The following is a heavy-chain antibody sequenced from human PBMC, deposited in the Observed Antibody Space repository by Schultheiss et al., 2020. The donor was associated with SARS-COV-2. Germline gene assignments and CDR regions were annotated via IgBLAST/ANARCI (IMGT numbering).Heavy chain of an antibody. CDR3: ARDARGYSYNAFDI. V-gene: IGHV4-34*01. J-gene: IGHJ3*02. CDR1: GGSFSGYY. Sequence: SETLSLTCAVHGGSFSGYYWSWIRQPPGEGLEWIGEITHSGSTNYNPSLKSRVTISVDTSKNQFSLKLSSVTAEDTAVYYCARDARGYSYNAFDIWGQGTMVTVSS. D-gene: IGHD2-15*01. CDR2: ITHSGST.